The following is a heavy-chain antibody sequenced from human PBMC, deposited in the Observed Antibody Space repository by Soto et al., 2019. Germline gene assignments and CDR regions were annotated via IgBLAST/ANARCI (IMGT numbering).Heavy chain of an antibody. Sequence: GGSLRLSCAASGFTFNRYAMNWVRQSAGKGLEWVSGISGSGATTYYADSVKGRFTISRDNSKNTLYLQMNSLGAGDTAVYYCAKDPEVVVTAPDYWGQGTLVTVSS. J-gene: IGHJ4*02. CDR1: GFTFNRYA. V-gene: IGHV3-23*01. CDR3: AKDPEVVVTAPDY. CDR2: ISGSGATT. D-gene: IGHD2-21*02.